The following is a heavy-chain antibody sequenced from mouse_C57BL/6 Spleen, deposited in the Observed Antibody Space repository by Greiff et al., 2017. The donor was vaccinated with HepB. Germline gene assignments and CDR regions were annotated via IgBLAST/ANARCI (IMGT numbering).Heavy chain of an antibody. CDR1: GFTFSDYG. J-gene: IGHJ2*01. Sequence: EVQRVESGGGLVKPGGSLKLSCAASGFTFSDYGMHWVRQAPEKGLEWVAYISSGSSTIYYADTVKGRFTISRDNAKNTLFLQMTSLRSEDTAMYYCARGAYYYGSSYFDYWGQGTTLTVSS. CDR3: ARGAYYYGSSYFDY. V-gene: IGHV5-17*01. CDR2: ISSGSSTI. D-gene: IGHD1-1*01.